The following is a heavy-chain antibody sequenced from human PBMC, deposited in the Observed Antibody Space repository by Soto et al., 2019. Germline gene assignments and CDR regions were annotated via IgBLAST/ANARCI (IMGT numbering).Heavy chain of an antibody. CDR3: TTDVRSGICISTSCYLGFDP. V-gene: IGHV3-15*07. CDR1: GFTFSNAW. D-gene: IGHD2-2*01. CDR2: IKSKTDGGTT. J-gene: IGHJ5*02. Sequence: GGSLRLSCAASGFTFSNAWMNWVRQAPGKGLEWVGRIKSKTDGGTTDYAAPVKGRFTISRDDSKNTLYLQMNSLKTEDTAVYYCTTDVRSGICISTSCYLGFDPWGQGTLVTVSS.